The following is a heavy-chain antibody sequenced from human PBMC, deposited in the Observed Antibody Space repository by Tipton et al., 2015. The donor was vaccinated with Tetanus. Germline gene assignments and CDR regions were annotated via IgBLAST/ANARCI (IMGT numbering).Heavy chain of an antibody. Sequence: VSGYSITRGSYYWSWIRQPPGKGLEWVGSIYSYNGNTFQNPSLKSRVTMSLGTTKNQFFLKVRSVTAADTAVYYCARGDYYGSGTYDVWGQGTTVTVPS. V-gene: IGHV4-39*02. CDR3: ARGDYYGSGTYDV. CDR2: IYSYNGNT. J-gene: IGHJ6*02. D-gene: IGHD3-10*01. CDR1: GYSITRGSYY.